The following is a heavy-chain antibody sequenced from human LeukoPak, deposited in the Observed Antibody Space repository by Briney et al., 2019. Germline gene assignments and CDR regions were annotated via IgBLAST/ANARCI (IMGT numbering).Heavy chain of an antibody. CDR1: GFTFSSYG. CDR2: ISGSGVST. Sequence: GGSLRLSCAASGFTFSSYGMSWVRQAPGKGLEWVSAISGSGVSTYYADSVKGRFTISRDNSKNTLYLQMNSLRAEDTAVYYCAKDLGITMIVERGYWGQGTLVTVSS. V-gene: IGHV3-23*01. J-gene: IGHJ4*02. D-gene: IGHD3-22*01. CDR3: AKDLGITMIVERGY.